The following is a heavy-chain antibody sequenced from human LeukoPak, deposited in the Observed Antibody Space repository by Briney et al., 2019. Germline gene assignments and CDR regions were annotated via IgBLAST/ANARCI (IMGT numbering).Heavy chain of an antibody. V-gene: IGHV5-51*01. CDR2: IYPGDSDT. J-gene: IGHJ4*01. CDR3: AKARATGGGYYSDH. Sequence: GESLKISCKGSGYSFTSFWIGWVRQMPGKGLEWMAIIYPGDSDTRYSPSFQGQVTISADKSITTAYLQWSSLKASDTAIYYCAKARATGGGYYSDHWGQEPWSPSP. CDR1: GYSFTSFW. D-gene: IGHD6-25*01.